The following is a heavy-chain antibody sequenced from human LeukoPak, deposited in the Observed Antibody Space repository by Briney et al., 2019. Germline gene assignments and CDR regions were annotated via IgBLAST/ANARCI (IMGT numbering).Heavy chain of an antibody. CDR1: GFTFSTYW. V-gene: IGHV3-7*01. D-gene: IGHD2-2*01. CDR3: ARHREGTTQVGLFDY. CDR2: IRQDGGEK. J-gene: IGHJ4*02. Sequence: PGGSLRLSCAASGFTFSTYWMAWVRQAPGKGLEWVANIRQDGGEKYYVDSVKGRFTISRDNAQNSLYLHINSLGAEDTAAYYCARHREGTTQVGLFDYWGQRTLVTVSS.